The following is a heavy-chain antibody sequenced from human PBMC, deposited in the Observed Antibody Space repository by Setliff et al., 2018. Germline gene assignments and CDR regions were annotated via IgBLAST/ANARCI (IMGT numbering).Heavy chain of an antibody. D-gene: IGHD3-10*01. Sequence: NPSETLSLTCTVSGESIRSNNWWNWVRQPPGTGLEWIGDIYQSGTTNYNPSLKSRVTISADTSKNQFSLELKSVTAADTAVYYCARAPGRNIRGDYWGQGALVTVSS. CDR3: ARAPGRNIRGDY. CDR1: GESIRSNNW. V-gene: IGHV4-4*02. CDR2: IYQSGTT. J-gene: IGHJ4*02.